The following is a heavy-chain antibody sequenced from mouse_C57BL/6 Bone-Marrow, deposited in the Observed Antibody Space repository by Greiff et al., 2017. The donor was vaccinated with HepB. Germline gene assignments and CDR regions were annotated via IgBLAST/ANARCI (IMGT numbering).Heavy chain of an antibody. J-gene: IGHJ2*01. CDR2: IDPSDSYT. V-gene: IGHV1-50*01. CDR1: GYTFTSYW. D-gene: IGHD1-1*01. CDR3: AREGITTVATGFDY. Sequence: VQLQQPGAELVKPGASVKLSCKASGYTFTSYWMQWVKQRPGQGLEWIGEIDPSDSYTNYNQKFKGKATLTVDTSSSTAYMQLSSLTSEDSAVYYCAREGITTVATGFDYWGQGTTLTVSS.